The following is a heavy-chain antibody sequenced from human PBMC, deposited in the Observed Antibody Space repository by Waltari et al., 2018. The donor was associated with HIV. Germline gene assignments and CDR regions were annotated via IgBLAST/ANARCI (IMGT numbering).Heavy chain of an antibody. CDR2: MNPRSGNP. V-gene: IGHV1-8*01. CDR3: ARNSSATGNRGFYYGLDV. CDR1: GYNFINHD. D-gene: IGHD3-22*01. Sequence: QVFLVQSGPEVKRPGASVNISCRASGYNFINHDINWVRQAPGQGLEWMGWMNPRSGNPVFAYKFEDRVVGTTDMSVSTMYLELTSLTPGDTATYFCARNSSATGNRGFYYGLDVWGQGTTVTVSS. J-gene: IGHJ6*02.